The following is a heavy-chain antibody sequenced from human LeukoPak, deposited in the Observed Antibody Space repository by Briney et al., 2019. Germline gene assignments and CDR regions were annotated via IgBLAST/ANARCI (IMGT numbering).Heavy chain of an antibody. Sequence: GGSLRLSCAASGFTFSSYWMSWVRQAPGKGLEWVANIKQDGSEKYYVDSVKGRFTISRDNAKNSLYLQMNSLRAEDTAVYYCARETPTEAYYYGSSGIPDYWGQGTLVTVSS. J-gene: IGHJ4*02. V-gene: IGHV3-7*01. CDR1: GFTFSSYW. D-gene: IGHD3-22*01. CDR2: IKQDGSEK. CDR3: ARETPTEAYYYGSSGIPDY.